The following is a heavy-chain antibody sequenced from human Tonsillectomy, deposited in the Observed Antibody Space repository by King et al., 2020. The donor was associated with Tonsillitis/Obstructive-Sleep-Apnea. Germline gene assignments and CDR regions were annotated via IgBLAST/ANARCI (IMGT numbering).Heavy chain of an antibody. CDR3: AKDLRAGLHPVDAFDI. J-gene: IGHJ3*02. CDR1: GFTFDDHA. V-gene: IGHV3-9*01. CDR2: ISWNSGSI. D-gene: IGHD5-24*01. Sequence: VQLVEFGGGLVQPGRSLRLSCAASGFTFDDHAMHWVRQAPGKGLEWVSGISWNSGSIGYADSVKGRFTISRDNAKNSLYLQMNSLRAEDTALYYCAKDLRAGLHPVDAFDIWGRETIVTLSS.